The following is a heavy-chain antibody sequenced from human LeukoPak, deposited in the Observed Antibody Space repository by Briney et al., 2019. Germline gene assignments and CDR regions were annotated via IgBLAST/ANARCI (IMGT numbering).Heavy chain of an antibody. J-gene: IGHJ4*02. V-gene: IGHV1-2*06. CDR2: INPSSGGT. Sequence: ASVKVSCKASGYTFTVYYMHWVRQAPGQGLEWMGRINPSSGGTIYAQIFQGRVTMTRDTSVSTAYMELSRLRSDDTAVYYCARQRSSGYPDYWGQGTLVTVSS. CDR3: ARQRSSGYPDY. D-gene: IGHD3-22*01. CDR1: GYTFTVYY.